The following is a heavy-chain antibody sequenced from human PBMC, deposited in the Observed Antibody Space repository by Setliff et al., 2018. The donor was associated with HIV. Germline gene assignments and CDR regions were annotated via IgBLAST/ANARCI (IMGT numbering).Heavy chain of an antibody. V-gene: IGHV4-34*01. CDR3: ARLQLKVTTWYFDL. CDR2: INHSGST. CDR1: GGSFSDYS. D-gene: IGHD4-17*01. Sequence: SETLSLTCAVYGGSFSDYSWNWIRQPPGKGLEWIGEINHSGSTNCNPSLQSRVTISVETSKKQVSLNVRSVTAADTAVYYCARLQLKVTTWYFDLWGRGTLVTVS. J-gene: IGHJ2*01.